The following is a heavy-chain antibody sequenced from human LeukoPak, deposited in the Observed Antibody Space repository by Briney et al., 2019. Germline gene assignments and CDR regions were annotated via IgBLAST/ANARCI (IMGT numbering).Heavy chain of an antibody. V-gene: IGHV1-8*01. CDR3: ARGIGSTTVTTLEYYFDY. Sequence: ASVKVSCKASGYTFTSYDINWVRQATGQGLEWMGWMNPNSGNTGYAQKFQGRVTMTRNTSINTAYMELSSLRSEDTGVYYCARGIGSTTVTTLEYYFDYWGQGTLVSVSS. CDR1: GYTFTSYD. J-gene: IGHJ4*02. D-gene: IGHD4-17*01. CDR2: MNPNSGNT.